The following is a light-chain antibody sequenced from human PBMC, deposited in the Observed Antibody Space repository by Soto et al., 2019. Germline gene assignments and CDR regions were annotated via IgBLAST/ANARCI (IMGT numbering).Light chain of an antibody. Sequence: DIQMTQSPSSLSASVGDRVTITCRPIRTLSVNLAWYQQKPGKVPKLLIYSASTLQSGVPSRFSGSGSGTDFTLTISSLQPEDVATYYCQKFNTAPLTFGQGTRLEIK. CDR2: SAS. J-gene: IGKJ5*01. CDR3: QKFNTAPLT. CDR1: RTLSVN. V-gene: IGKV1-27*01.